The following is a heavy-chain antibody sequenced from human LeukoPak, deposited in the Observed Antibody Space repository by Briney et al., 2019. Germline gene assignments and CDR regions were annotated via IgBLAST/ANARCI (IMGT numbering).Heavy chain of an antibody. D-gene: IGHD3-22*01. V-gene: IGHV3-15*01. J-gene: IGHJ4*02. Sequence: PGGSLRLSCAASGFTFSNAWMSWVRQAPGKGLEWVGRIKSKTDGGTTDYAAPVKGRFTISRDDSKNTLYLQMNSLKTEDTAVYYCTTLIVVVRTADRYWGQGTLVTVSS. CDR2: IKSKTDGGTT. CDR1: GFTFSNAW. CDR3: TTLIVVVRTADRY.